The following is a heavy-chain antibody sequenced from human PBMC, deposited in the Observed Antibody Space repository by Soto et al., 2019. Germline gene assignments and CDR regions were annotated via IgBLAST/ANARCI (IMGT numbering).Heavy chain of an antibody. Sequence: QVQLVESGGGVVPPGRSLRLSCAASGFTFSSYGMHWVRQAPGKGLEWVAVISYDGSNKYYADSVKGRFTISRDNSKNTLYLQMNSLRAEDTAVYYCAKDRSDSSFDYWGQGTLVTVSS. CDR3: AKDRSDSSFDY. CDR1: GFTFSSYG. D-gene: IGHD3-22*01. J-gene: IGHJ4*02. CDR2: ISYDGSNK. V-gene: IGHV3-30*18.